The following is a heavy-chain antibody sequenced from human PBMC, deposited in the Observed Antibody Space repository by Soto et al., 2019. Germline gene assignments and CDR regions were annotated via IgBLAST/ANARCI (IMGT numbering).Heavy chain of an antibody. CDR1: GFTFNSYG. CDR2: IWYDGSNK. D-gene: IGHD3-22*01. CDR3: ARGLRIYYDRSGLHY. Sequence: PGRSRRLSCAASGFTFNSYGMHGLRQAPGKGLEWVAVIWYDGSNKYYADSVKGRFTISRDNSKNTLYLQMNSLRAEDTAVYYCARGLRIYYDRSGLHYWGQGTMVTVSS. J-gene: IGHJ4*02. V-gene: IGHV3-33*01.